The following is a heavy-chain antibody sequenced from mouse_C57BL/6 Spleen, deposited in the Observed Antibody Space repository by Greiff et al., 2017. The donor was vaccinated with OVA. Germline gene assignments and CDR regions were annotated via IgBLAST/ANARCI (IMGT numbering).Heavy chain of an antibody. CDR2: IYPRSGNT. D-gene: IGHD3-3*01. Sequence: VQLQQSGAELARPGASVKLSCKASGYTFTSYGISWVNQRTGQGLEWIGEIYPRSGNTYYNEKFKGKATLTADKSSSTAYMELRSLTSEDSAVYFCARSDGQLGQGFDYWGQGTTLTVSS. CDR1: GYTFTSYG. CDR3: ARSDGQLGQGFDY. J-gene: IGHJ2*01. V-gene: IGHV1-81*01.